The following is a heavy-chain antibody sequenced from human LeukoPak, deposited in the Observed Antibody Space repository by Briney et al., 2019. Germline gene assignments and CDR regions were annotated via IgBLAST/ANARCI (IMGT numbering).Heavy chain of an antibody. CDR1: GFTLGSHW. CDR3: AREGLQGFDI. Sequence: PGGSLRLSCAASGFTLGSHWMSWVRQAPGKGLEWVANINQDGSAKYYVDSVKGRFTISRDNAKNSLYLQMNSLRAEDMAVYYCAREGLQGFDIWGQGTMVTVSS. J-gene: IGHJ3*02. V-gene: IGHV3-7*01. CDR2: INQDGSAK.